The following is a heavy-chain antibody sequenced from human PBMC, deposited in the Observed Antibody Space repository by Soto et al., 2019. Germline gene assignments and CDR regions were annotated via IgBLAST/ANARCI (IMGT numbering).Heavy chain of an antibody. V-gene: IGHV4-39*01. J-gene: IGHJ4*02. Sequence: QLQLQESGPGLVKPSETLSLTCTVSGGSISSSSYYWGWIRQPPGKGLEWIGSIHYSGSTYYNPTLRSRVTIFVDTSKGHFSLKLSSVTAADKAMYYCARQGRYSSSFTHYCGQGTLVTVSS. CDR2: IHYSGST. CDR3: ARQGRYSSSFTHY. CDR1: GGSISSSSYY. D-gene: IGHD6-13*01.